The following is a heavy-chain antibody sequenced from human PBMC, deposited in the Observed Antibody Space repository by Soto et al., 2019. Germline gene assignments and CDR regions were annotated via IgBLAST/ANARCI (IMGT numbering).Heavy chain of an antibody. V-gene: IGHV3-30*18. Sequence: ESGGGLVQPGGSLRLTCVASGFTFGSHGMHWVRQAPGKGLEWVAVISYDETNEYYVDSVKGRFTISRDNSKSTLYLQMNRLRPEDTAVYKCAKDLRTTISDYGMDVWGQGTTVTVSS. CDR1: GFTFGSHG. CDR3: AKDLRTTISDYGMDV. J-gene: IGHJ6*02. CDR2: ISYDETNE. D-gene: IGHD2-21*01.